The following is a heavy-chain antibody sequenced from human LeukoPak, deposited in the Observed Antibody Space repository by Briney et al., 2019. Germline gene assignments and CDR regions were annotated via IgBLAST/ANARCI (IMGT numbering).Heavy chain of an antibody. CDR3: ARGRQLLD. CDR2: MNPNSGNT. CDR1: GCTFTSYD. Sequence: ASVKVSCKTSGCTFTSYDINWVRQATGQGLEWMGWMNPNSGNTGYAQKFQGRITMTRDTSISTAYMELSSLSSEDTAMYYCARGRQLLDWGQGTLVTVSS. V-gene: IGHV1-8*01. J-gene: IGHJ4*02. D-gene: IGHD1-7*01.